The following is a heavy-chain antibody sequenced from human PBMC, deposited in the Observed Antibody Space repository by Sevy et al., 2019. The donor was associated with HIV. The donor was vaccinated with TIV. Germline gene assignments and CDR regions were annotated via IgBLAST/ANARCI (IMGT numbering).Heavy chain of an antibody. J-gene: IGHJ4*02. Sequence: ASVKVSCKASGGTFSSSAISWVRQAPGQGLEWMGEIFPIFGTAKYAQKFQGRVTISADESTSTAYMGLSSLGSEDTAVYFCASGLAVSVDFWGQGTLVTVSS. CDR3: ASGLAVSVDF. CDR2: IFPIFGTA. V-gene: IGHV1-69*13. CDR1: GGTFSSSA. D-gene: IGHD6-19*01.